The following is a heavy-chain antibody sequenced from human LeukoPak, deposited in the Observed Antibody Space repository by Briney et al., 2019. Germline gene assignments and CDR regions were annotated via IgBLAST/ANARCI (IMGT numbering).Heavy chain of an antibody. J-gene: IGHJ4*02. CDR2: INPNSGGT. V-gene: IGHV1-2*02. Sequence: ASVKVSCKASGYTFTGYYMHWVRQAPGQGLEWMGWINPNSGGTNYAQKFQGRVTMTRDTSISTAYMELSRLRSDDTAVYYCARDLDRSGGSCYSNYWGQGTLVTVSS. CDR3: ARDLDRSGGSCYSNY. CDR1: GYTFTGYY. D-gene: IGHD2-15*01.